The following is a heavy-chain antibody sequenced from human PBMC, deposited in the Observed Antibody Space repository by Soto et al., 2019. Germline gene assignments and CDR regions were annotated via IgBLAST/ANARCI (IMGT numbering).Heavy chain of an antibody. J-gene: IGHJ4*02. Sequence: GGSLRLSCAASGFTFSNAWMSWVRQAPGKGLEWVGRIKSKTDGGTTDYAAPVKGRFTISRDDSKNTLYLQMNSLKTEDTAVYYCTTGYCSGGSCKLDYWGQGTLVTVSS. CDR2: IKSKTDGGTT. V-gene: IGHV3-15*01. D-gene: IGHD2-15*01. CDR1: GFTFSNAW. CDR3: TTGYCSGGSCKLDY.